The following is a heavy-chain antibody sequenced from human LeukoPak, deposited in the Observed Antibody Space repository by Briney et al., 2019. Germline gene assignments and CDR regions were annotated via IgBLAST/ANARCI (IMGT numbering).Heavy chain of an antibody. CDR2: IDPSGGST. D-gene: IGHD5-24*01. J-gene: IGHJ4*02. Sequence: ASVKVSCKASGYTFTRYYMHWVRQAPGQGLEWMGIIDPSGGSTSYAQKFQGGVTMTRDATTSTVYLELSSLRSEDTAVYCCARDFGEMPNYWGQGTLVTVSS. CDR1: GYTFTRYY. CDR3: ARDFGEMPNY. V-gene: IGHV1-46*01.